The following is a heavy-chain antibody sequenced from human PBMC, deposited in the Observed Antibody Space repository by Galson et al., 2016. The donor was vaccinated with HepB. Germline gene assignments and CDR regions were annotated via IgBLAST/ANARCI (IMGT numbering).Heavy chain of an antibody. D-gene: IGHD4-11*01. J-gene: IGHJ6*02. Sequence: ETLSLTCSVSGASVSSAEFYWSWIRQPPGKGLEWIGYIFYRGSTNYNPSLKSRVTSSVDTFKNQFSLKVTSVTAADTAMYYCVRVTVRDGMDVWGQGSAATVSS. V-gene: IGHV4-61*08. CDR2: IFYRGST. CDR1: GASVSSAEFY. CDR3: VRVTVRDGMDV.